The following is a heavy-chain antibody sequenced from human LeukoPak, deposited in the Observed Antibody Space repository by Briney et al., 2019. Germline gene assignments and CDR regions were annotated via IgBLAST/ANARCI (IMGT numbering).Heavy chain of an antibody. CDR1: GFTFSNAW. CDR2: IKSKTDGRTT. J-gene: IGHJ4*02. CDR3: TTDYGGF. Sequence: GGSLRLSCAASGFTFSNAWMSWVRQAPGKGLEWVGRIKSKTDGRTTDYAAPVKGRFTISRDDSKNTLYLQMNSLKTEDTAVYYCTTDYGGFRGQGTLVTVSS. V-gene: IGHV3-15*01. D-gene: IGHD4-23*01.